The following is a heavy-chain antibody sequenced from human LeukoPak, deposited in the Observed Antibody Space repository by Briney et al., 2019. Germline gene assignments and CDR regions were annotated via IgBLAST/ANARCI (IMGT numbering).Heavy chain of an antibody. J-gene: IGHJ5*02. V-gene: IGHV3-73*01. Sequence: GGSLRLSCAASGFTLRASAVHWVRQASGRGLEWLGRIRGKADNYATSYSASVQGRFTISRDDFTDTVYLQLHSLKTEDTAVYFCTRDTPSAGDWFDPWGQGTLVTVSS. CDR2: IRGKADNYAT. CDR3: TRDTPSAGDWFDP. D-gene: IGHD2-15*01. CDR1: GFTLRASA.